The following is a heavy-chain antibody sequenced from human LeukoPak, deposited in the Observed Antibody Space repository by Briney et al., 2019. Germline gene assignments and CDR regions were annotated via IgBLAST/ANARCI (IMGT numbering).Heavy chain of an antibody. CDR1: GCSFSSFG. Sequence: GGSLRLSCAASGCSFSSFGMHWVRQTPGKGLEWVAVISHDGSEKYYGDCVKRLFTIVRDNTQSTLYLQMNSLREENTAVYHCAKEDPAFDIWGQGTMVTVSS. CDR2: ISHDGSEK. J-gene: IGHJ3*02. V-gene: IGHV3-30*18. CDR3: AKEDPAFDI.